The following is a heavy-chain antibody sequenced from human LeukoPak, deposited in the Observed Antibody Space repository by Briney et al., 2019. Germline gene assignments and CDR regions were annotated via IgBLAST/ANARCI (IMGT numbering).Heavy chain of an antibody. CDR2: IWYDGSNK. CDR1: GFTFNSYG. CDR3: AKAGDTTGYYPACYYYMDV. V-gene: IGHV3-33*06. J-gene: IGHJ6*03. D-gene: IGHD3-22*01. Sequence: GGSLRLSCAASGFTFNSYGMHWVRQAPGKGLEGVAVIWYDGSNKYYADSVRGLFTISRDNSKNTLYLQMNSLRAEDTAVYYCAKAGDTTGYYPACYYYMDVWGKGTTDTVSS.